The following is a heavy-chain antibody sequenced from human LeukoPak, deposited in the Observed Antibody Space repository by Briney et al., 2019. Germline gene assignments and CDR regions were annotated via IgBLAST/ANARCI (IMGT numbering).Heavy chain of an antibody. V-gene: IGHV3-21*01. CDR1: GFTFSSYR. CDR3: ARDSPNDGILWWSIDY. D-gene: IGHD2-21*01. J-gene: IGHJ4*02. Sequence: GGSLRLSCAASGFTFSSYRMNWVRQAPGKGLEWVSSISSSSSYIYYADSVKGRFTISRDNAKNSLFLQMNSLRAEDRAVYYCARDSPNDGILWWSIDYGGQGTRVTVSS. CDR2: ISSSSSYI.